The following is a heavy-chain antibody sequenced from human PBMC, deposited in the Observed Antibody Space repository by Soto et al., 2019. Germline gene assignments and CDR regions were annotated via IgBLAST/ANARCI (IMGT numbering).Heavy chain of an antibody. J-gene: IGHJ4*02. CDR3: ARDLNYYDSSGYDY. CDR1: LFAISNAC. V-gene: IGHV3-33*08. D-gene: IGHD3-22*01. CDR2: IWYDGSNK. Sequence: PLRDSWSASLFAISNACRNRVMHSPGKGLEWVAVIWYDGSNKYYADSVKGRFTISRDNSKNTLYLQMNSLRAEDTAVYYCARDLNYYDSSGYDYWGQGTLVTVSS.